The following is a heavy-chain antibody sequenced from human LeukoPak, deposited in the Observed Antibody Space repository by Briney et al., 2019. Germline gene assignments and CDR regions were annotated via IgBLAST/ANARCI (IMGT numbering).Heavy chain of an antibody. CDR2: ISGSGGST. Sequence: GGSLRLSCAASGFTFSSYAMGWVRQAPGKGLEWVSSISGSGGSTYYADSVKGRFTISRDNSKNTLYLQMNSLRAEDTAVYYCGYSSSSLGPGWYYFDYWGQGTLVTVSS. J-gene: IGHJ4*02. D-gene: IGHD6-6*01. CDR3: GYSSSSLGPGWYYFDY. CDR1: GFTFSSYA. V-gene: IGHV3-23*01.